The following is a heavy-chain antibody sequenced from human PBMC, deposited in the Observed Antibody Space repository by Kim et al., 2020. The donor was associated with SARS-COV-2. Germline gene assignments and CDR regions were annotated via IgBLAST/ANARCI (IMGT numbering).Heavy chain of an antibody. Sequence: FTISRDNSKNTLYLQMNSLRAEDTAVYYCARGASPRGSSGWYVPIWYFDYWGQGTLVTVSS. D-gene: IGHD6-19*01. J-gene: IGHJ4*02. CDR3: ARGASPRGSSGWYVPIWYFDY. V-gene: IGHV3-30*01.